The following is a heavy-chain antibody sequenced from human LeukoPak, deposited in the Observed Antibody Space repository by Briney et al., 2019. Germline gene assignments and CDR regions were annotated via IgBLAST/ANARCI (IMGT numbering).Heavy chain of an antibody. CDR1: GGSISSGSYY. J-gene: IGHJ4*02. V-gene: IGHV4-61*02. D-gene: IGHD2-15*01. CDR2: IYSSGST. CDR3: ARAPLGYCSAGSCYFPDY. Sequence: SETLSLTCTVSGGSISSGSYYWSWIRQPAGKGLEWIGRIYSSGSTNYNPSLKSRVTISLDTSKNQTSLRLRSVTAADTAVYYCARAPLGYCSAGSCYFPDYWGQGTLVTVSS.